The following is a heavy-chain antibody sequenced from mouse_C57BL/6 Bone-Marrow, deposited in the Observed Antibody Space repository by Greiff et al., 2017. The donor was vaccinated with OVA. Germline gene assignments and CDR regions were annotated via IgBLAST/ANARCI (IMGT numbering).Heavy chain of an antibody. CDR2: IHPNSGST. CDR3: ARMGYYGSLFAY. D-gene: IGHD1-1*01. J-gene: IGHJ3*01. V-gene: IGHV1-64*01. Sequence: QVQLKQPGAELVKPGASVKLSCKASGYTFTSYWMHWVKQRPGQGLEWIGMIHPNSGSTNYNEKFKSKATLTVDKSSSTAYMQLSSLTSEDSAVYYCARMGYYGSLFAYWGQGTLVTVSA. CDR1: GYTFTSYW.